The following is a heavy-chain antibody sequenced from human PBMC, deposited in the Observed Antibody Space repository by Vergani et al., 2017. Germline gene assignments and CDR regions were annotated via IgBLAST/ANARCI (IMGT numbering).Heavy chain of an antibody. V-gene: IGHV4-34*01. Sequence: QVQLQQWGAGLLKPSETLSLTCAVYGGSFSGYYWSWIRQPPGKGLEWIGEINHSGSTNYNPSLKSGVTISVDTSKNQFSLKLSSVTAADTAVYYCARVAVAGTRDYWGQGTLVTVSS. CDR3: ARVAVAGTRDY. D-gene: IGHD6-19*01. J-gene: IGHJ4*02. CDR1: GGSFSGYY. CDR2: INHSGST.